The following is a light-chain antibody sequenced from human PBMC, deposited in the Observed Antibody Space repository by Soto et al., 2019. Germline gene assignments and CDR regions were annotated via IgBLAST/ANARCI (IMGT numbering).Light chain of an antibody. CDR1: QGISSY. Sequence: AIRMTQSPSSLSASTGDRVTITCRASQGISSYLAWYQQKPGKAPKLLIYAASTLQSGVPSRFSGSGSGTDFTLTISCLQSEDFATYSCQQYDSYPYTFGQGTKLEIK. CDR3: QQYDSYPYT. J-gene: IGKJ2*01. CDR2: AAS. V-gene: IGKV1-8*01.